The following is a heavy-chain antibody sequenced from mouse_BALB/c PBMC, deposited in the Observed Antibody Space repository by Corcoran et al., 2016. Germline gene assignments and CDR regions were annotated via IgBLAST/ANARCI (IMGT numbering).Heavy chain of an antibody. D-gene: IGHD1-1*01. CDR3: ARRPNYYGSTYDY. J-gene: IGHJ2*01. V-gene: IGHV1S136*01. Sequence: EVQLQQSGPELVKPGASVKMSCKASGYTFPSYVMHWVKQKPGQGLEWIGYINPHNDGTRYNEKFKGKATLTSDKSSSTAYMELGSLTSEDSAVYYCARRPNYYGSTYDYWGQGTTLTVSS. CDR1: GYTFPSYV. CDR2: INPHNDGT.